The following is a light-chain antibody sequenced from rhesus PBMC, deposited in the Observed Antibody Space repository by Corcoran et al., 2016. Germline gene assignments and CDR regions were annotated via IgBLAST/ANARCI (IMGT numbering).Light chain of an antibody. J-gene: IGKJ2*01. Sequence: EIVLTQSPATLSLSPGERATLSCRASQSVGSNLAWYQQNPGQAPRLLIYGASSRATGIPDRFSGRGSGTDLTLTSSSLEPEDVAVYYCLQHSDWPHSFGQGTTVEIK. CDR2: GAS. CDR1: QSVGSN. CDR3: LQHSDWPHS. V-gene: IGKV3-24*01.